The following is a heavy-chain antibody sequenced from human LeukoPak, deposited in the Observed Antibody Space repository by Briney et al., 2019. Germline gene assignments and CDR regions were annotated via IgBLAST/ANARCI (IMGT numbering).Heavy chain of an antibody. Sequence: PSETLSLTCTVSGGSISSHYWSWIRQPPGKGLEWIGYIYYSGSTNYNPSLKSRVTISVDTSKNQFSLKLSSVTAADTAVYYCARVEYQQLSMDVWGKGTTVTVSS. J-gene: IGHJ6*04. CDR3: ARVEYQQLSMDV. D-gene: IGHD2-2*01. CDR1: GGSISSHY. V-gene: IGHV4-59*11. CDR2: IYYSGST.